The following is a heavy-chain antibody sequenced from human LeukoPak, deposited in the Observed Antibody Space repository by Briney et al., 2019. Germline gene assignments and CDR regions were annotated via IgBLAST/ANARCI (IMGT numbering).Heavy chain of an antibody. D-gene: IGHD2-15*01. Sequence: SETLSLTCTVSGGSISSGGYYWSWIRQHPGKGLEWIGNIYYSGSTYYNPSLKSRVTLSVDTSKNHFSLKLSSVTAADTAMYYFARALPYCSGGSCYSMGGYYFDYWGQGTLVTVSS. CDR1: GGSISSGGYY. J-gene: IGHJ4*02. CDR3: ARALPYCSGGSCYSMGGYYFDY. V-gene: IGHV4-31*03. CDR2: IYYSGST.